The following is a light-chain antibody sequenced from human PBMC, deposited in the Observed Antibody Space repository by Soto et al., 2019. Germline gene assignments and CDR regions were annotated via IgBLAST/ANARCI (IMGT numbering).Light chain of an antibody. CDR1: QSILYSSNSKSS. Sequence: DIVMTQSPDSLAVSLGERATINCKSSQSILYSSNSKSSLAWYQQRPGQPPKLLIYWTSTRESGVPDRFSGSGPGTDFTLTISSLQAEDVAVYYCQQYYNSPWTFGQGTKVDIK. V-gene: IGKV4-1*01. CDR3: QQYYNSPWT. CDR2: WTS. J-gene: IGKJ1*01.